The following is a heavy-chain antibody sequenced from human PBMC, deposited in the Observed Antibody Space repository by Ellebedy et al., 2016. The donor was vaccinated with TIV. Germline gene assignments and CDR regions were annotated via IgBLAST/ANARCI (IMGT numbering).Heavy chain of an antibody. Sequence: ASVKVSCXASGYTFTSYAMHWVRQATGQRLEWMGWINVGNGNTKYSQKFQGRVTITRDTSANTAYMELSSLESEDTAVYYCASGPNSYSGATGYWGQGTLVTVSS. CDR1: GYTFTSYA. J-gene: IGHJ4*02. CDR3: ASGPNSYSGATGY. CDR2: INVGNGNT. D-gene: IGHD4-11*01. V-gene: IGHV1-3*01.